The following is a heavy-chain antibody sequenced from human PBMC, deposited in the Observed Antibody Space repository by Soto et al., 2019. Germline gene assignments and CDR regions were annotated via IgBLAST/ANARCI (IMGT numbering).Heavy chain of an antibody. Sequence: EVQLVESGGGLVKPGGSLRLSCAASDFTFSNAWMNWVRQAPGKGLEWVGCIKSITDGGTTDYAAPDTGSVTIARDDSRNTVNLQMNRLKNEDTAVYYCTKDNYFWSGNWIGDRFDPWGQGTLVTVSS. CDR2: IKSITDGGTT. D-gene: IGHD3-3*01. J-gene: IGHJ5*02. CDR3: TKDNYFWSGNWIGDRFDP. CDR1: DFTFSNAW. V-gene: IGHV3-15*07.